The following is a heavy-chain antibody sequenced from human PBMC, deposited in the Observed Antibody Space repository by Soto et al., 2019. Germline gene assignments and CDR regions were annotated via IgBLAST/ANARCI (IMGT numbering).Heavy chain of an antibody. J-gene: IGHJ4*02. CDR1: GGSVSSNSYH. D-gene: IGHD2-8*01. V-gene: IGHV4-61*01. Sequence: QVQLQESGPGLVKPSETLSLTCTVSGGSVSSNSYHWTWIRQPPGKGLEWIGQSGNTNDNPSLKSRITISVDTSKNQFSLTLSSVTAADTAVYYCAVYKEWCAGDGYWGQGTLVTVSS. CDR2: QSGNT. CDR3: AVYKEWCAGDGY.